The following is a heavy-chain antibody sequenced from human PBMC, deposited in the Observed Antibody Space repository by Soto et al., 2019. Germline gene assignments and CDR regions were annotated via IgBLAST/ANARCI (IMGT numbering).Heavy chain of an antibody. CDR3: ATGVGATLHFDY. CDR1: GYTLTELS. V-gene: IGHV1-24*01. D-gene: IGHD1-26*01. Sequence: ASVKVSCKVSGYTLTELSMHWVRQAPGKGLEWMGGFDPEDGETIYAQKFQGRVTMAEDTSTDTAYMELSSLRSEDTAVYYCATGVGATLHFDYWGQGTLVTVSS. J-gene: IGHJ4*02. CDR2: FDPEDGET.